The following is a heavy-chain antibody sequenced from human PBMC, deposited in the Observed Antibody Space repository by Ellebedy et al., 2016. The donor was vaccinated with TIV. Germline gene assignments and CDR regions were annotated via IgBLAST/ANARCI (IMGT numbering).Heavy chain of an antibody. V-gene: IGHV1-46*01. Sequence: ASVKVSCXASGYTFTSYYMHWVRQAPGQGLEWMGIINPSGGSTSYAQKFQGRVTMTRDTSTSTVYMELSSLRSEDTAVYYCARDSHRRDGYNFPDAFDIWGQGTMVTVSS. CDR3: ARDSHRRDGYNFPDAFDI. CDR1: GYTFTSYY. CDR2: INPSGGST. J-gene: IGHJ3*02. D-gene: IGHD5-24*01.